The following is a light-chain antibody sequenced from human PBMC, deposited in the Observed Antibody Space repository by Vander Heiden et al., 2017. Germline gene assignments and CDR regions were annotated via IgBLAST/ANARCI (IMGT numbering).Light chain of an antibody. CDR3: QQYNSYPLT. J-gene: IGKJ4*01. CDR2: KAS. CDR1: QSISRW. Sequence: DIQMTQIPSTLSASVGDRVTITCRASQSISRWLAWYKQTPGKAPKLLIYKASSLESGVPSKFSGSGSGTEFTLTISGLQPDGFATYYCQQYNSYPLTFGGGTKVEIK. V-gene: IGKV1-5*03.